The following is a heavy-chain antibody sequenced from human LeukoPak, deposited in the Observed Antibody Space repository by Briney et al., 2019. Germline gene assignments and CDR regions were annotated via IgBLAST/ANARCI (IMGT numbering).Heavy chain of an antibody. CDR1: GFTFSDYY. D-gene: IGHD3/OR15-3a*01. Sequence: GGSLRLSCAASGFTFSDYYMTWIRQAPGKRLEWISYISSSGTAIYQPNSLKGRFTISRDNAKGSLYLQMNSLRAADTAVYYCGTHAGRTGSDDWGQGTLVTVSS. CDR2: ISSSGTAI. V-gene: IGHV3-11*01. CDR3: GTHAGRTGSDD. J-gene: IGHJ4*02.